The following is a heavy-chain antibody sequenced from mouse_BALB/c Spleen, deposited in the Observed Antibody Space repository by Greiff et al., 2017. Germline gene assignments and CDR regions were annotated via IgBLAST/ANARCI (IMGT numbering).Heavy chain of an antibody. CDR2: IDTYGSGT. J-gene: IGHJ2*01. V-gene: IGHV1-52*01. Sequence: QVQLQQPGAELVRPGASVKLSCKASGYTFTSYWMNWVQQRPEQGLEWIGSIDTYGSGTHYQQKFKDKAILTVDKSSSTAYMQLSSLTSEDTAVYYCAREDDGYLDYWGQGTTLTVSS. CDR3: AREDDGYLDY. D-gene: IGHD2-3*01. CDR1: GYTFTSYW.